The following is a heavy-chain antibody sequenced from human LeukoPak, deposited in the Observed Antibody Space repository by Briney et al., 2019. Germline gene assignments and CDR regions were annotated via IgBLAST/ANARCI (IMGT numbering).Heavy chain of an antibody. V-gene: IGHV5-51*01. CDR1: GYSFTSNW. J-gene: IGHJ4*02. D-gene: IGHD6-19*01. CDR3: TVAVAGTRAPGY. CDR2: IYPGDSDI. Sequence: GESLKISCKGSGYSFTSNWIVWVRQMPGKGLEWMGIIYPGDSDIKYSPSFQGQVTISVDKSISTAYLQWGSLKASDSAMYYCTVAVAGTRAPGYWGQGTLVTVSS.